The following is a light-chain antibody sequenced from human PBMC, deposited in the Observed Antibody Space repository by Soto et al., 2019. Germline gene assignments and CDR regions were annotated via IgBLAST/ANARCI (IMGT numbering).Light chain of an antibody. V-gene: IGLV2-11*01. CDR3: CSYVGSYTDV. J-gene: IGLJ1*01. Sequence: QSALTQPRSVSGATGHSVTISCTGTRSDVGGHNFVSWYQQHPGKAPQLMIYDVTKRPSGVPDRFSGSKSGNTASLTSSGLQAEDEADYYCCSYVGSYTDVFGTGTKVTVL. CDR2: DVT. CDR1: RSDVGGHNF.